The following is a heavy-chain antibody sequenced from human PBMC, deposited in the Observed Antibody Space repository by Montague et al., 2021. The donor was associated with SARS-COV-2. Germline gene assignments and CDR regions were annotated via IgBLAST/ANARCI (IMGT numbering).Heavy chain of an antibody. CDR3: ARGGPDYYDYTMDV. CDR1: GFTVSSNY. Sequence: CLSLSFSAPGFTVSSNYMSWVRQAPGRGLEWVSLIYSGETTYYADSVRGRFTISRDISKTTLFLQMNNLRAEDTAVYYCARGGPDYYDYTMDVWGKGTTVTV. V-gene: IGHV3-53*01. J-gene: IGHJ6*03. CDR2: IYSGETT.